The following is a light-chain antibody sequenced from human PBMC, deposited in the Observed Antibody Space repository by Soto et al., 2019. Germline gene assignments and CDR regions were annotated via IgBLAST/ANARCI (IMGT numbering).Light chain of an antibody. V-gene: IGLV1-44*01. Sequence: QSVLTQPPSASGTPGQRVTISCSGSTSNIGRNTVTWYQQLPGAAPKLLIYSNNQRPSGVPDRLSGSKSGTSASLAISGLQSEDEADYYCATWDDSLHGEVFGGGTKVTV. CDR2: SNN. J-gene: IGLJ3*02. CDR1: TSNIGRNT. CDR3: ATWDDSLHGEV.